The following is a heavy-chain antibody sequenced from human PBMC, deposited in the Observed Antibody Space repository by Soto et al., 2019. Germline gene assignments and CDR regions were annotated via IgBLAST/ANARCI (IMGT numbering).Heavy chain of an antibody. Sequence: EVQLVESGGGLVQPGGSLKLSCVASGFTFSDSAVHWVLPASGKGLEWVGRISSKANSYATSFAASVKGRFTISRDDSKNTAYLQMNSLETEDTAVYYCTSLGATSNFDYWGQGTLVTVSP. D-gene: IGHD1-26*01. J-gene: IGHJ4*02. CDR2: ISSKANSYAT. V-gene: IGHV3-73*02. CDR3: TSLGATSNFDY. CDR1: GFTFSDSA.